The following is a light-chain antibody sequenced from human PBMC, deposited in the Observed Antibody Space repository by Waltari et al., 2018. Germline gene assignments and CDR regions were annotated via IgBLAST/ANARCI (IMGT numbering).Light chain of an antibody. CDR1: ESVVHNDGNTY. V-gene: IGKV2-24*01. CDR2: KVS. Sequence: IVMTQTPLSSPVTPGQPASMSCRSSESVVHNDGNTYLSWFHQRPGQPPRLLIYKVSTRFFGVPDRFSGSGAGTEFTLKISRVETEDVGVYYCMQAAQFPHTFGQGTKLEIK. J-gene: IGKJ2*01. CDR3: MQAAQFPHT.